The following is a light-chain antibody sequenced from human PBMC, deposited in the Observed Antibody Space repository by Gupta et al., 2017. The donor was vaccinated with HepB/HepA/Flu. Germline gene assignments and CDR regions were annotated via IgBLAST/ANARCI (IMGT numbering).Light chain of an antibody. CDR2: LGS. Sequence: DIVMTQSPLSLPVTPGEPASISCRSSQSLLHSNGYNYLDWYLQKPGQSPQLLIYLGSNRASGVPDRFSGSASGTDFTLKISRVEAEDVGVYYCMQALQTPFFGGGTKVEIK. CDR3: MQALQTPF. J-gene: IGKJ4*01. V-gene: IGKV2-28*01. CDR1: QSLLHSNGYNY.